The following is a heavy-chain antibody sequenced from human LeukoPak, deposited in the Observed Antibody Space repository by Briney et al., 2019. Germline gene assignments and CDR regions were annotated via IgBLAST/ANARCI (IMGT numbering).Heavy chain of an antibody. CDR3: AREDITMVRGVFDY. J-gene: IGHJ4*02. Sequence: GGSLRLSCAASGFTFSSYSMNWVRQAPGKGLEWVSSISSSSSYIYYADSVKGLFTISRDNAKNSLYLQMNSLRAEDTAVYYCAREDITMVRGVFDYWGQGTLVTVSS. V-gene: IGHV3-21*01. D-gene: IGHD3-10*01. CDR2: ISSSSSYI. CDR1: GFTFSSYS.